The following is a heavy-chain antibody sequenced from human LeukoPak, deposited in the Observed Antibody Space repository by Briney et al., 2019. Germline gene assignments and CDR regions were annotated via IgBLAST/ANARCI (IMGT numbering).Heavy chain of an antibody. CDR2: ISSSSSYI. V-gene: IGHV3-21*01. CDR3: ARASDCSGGSCYSGFDY. CDR1: GFTFSSYS. D-gene: IGHD2-15*01. Sequence: GGSLRLSCAASGFTFSSYSMNWVRQAPGKGLEWVSSISSSSSYIYYADSVKGRFTISRDNAKNSLYLQMNSLRAEDTAVYYCARASDCSGGSCYSGFDYWGQGTLVTVSS. J-gene: IGHJ4*02.